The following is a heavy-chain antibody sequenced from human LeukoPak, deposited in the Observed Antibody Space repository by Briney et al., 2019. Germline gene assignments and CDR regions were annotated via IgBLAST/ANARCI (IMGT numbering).Heavy chain of an antibody. V-gene: IGHV3-23*01. CDR3: AHGTVYQLDY. CDR2: ISGSGGST. J-gene: IGHJ4*02. D-gene: IGHD2-2*01. CDR1: GFTFSTYA. Sequence: GGSLRLSCAASGFTFSTYAMSWVRQAPGKGLEWVSAISGSGGSTYYAGSVKGRFTISRDNSKSTLFLQMNSLRAEDTAVYYCAHGTVYQLDYWGQGTLVTVSS.